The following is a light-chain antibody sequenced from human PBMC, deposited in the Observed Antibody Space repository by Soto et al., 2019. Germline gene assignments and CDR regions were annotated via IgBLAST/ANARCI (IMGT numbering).Light chain of an antibody. CDR1: QSVSNAF. V-gene: IGKV3-20*01. CDR2: GIS. Sequence: ESVLTQSPGTKSLSPGERATLSCRASQSVSNAFFAWYQQKPGQAPRLLIYGISNRATGIPDRFSGSGSGTDFTLTISRLEPEDFGVYFCQQYSSLPLTFGQGTKLEVK. CDR3: QQYSSLPLT. J-gene: IGKJ2*01.